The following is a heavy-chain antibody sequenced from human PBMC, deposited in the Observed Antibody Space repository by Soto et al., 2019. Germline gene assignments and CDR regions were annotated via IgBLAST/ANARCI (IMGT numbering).Heavy chain of an antibody. J-gene: IGHJ6*02. CDR1: RYIFTGYY. Sequence: ASVKVSCKTSRYIFTGYYMHWVRQAPGQGLGWMGWINPNSGDTNYAQRFKGRVSMTSETSINTAYLELSRLRPGDTAVFFCARSHSAYHYQAMDACGQGTTVTVCS. CDR2: INPNSGDT. V-gene: IGHV1-2*02. CDR3: ARSHSAYHYQAMDA. D-gene: IGHD3-16*01.